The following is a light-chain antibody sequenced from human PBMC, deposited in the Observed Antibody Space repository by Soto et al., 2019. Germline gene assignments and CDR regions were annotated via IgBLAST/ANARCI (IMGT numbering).Light chain of an antibody. Sequence: ELVRTHAPSTLYVSPGERATLSCRASQSVSSNLAWFQQKPGQAPRLLIYDASNRATGIPAMFSGSRAGTDFPLTISSLEPEDFGVYFCHQRNQFVQGTRLEIK. J-gene: IGKJ5*01. V-gene: IGKV3D-11*02. CDR1: QSVSSN. CDR2: DAS. CDR3: HQRNQ.